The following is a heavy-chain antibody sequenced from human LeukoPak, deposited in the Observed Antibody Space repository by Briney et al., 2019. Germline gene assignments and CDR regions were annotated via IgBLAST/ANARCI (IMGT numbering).Heavy chain of an antibody. CDR1: GFTFSSYA. Sequence: GGSLRLSCASSGFTFSSYAMSWVRQAPGKGLEWVSTIGGTGVRTYYADSVKGRFTISRDNSKNALYLQINSLRAEDTAVYFCAKDRLGGPYFFHYWGQGTLVTVSS. J-gene: IGHJ4*02. D-gene: IGHD3-16*01. V-gene: IGHV3-23*01. CDR3: AKDRLGGPYFFHY. CDR2: IGGTGVRT.